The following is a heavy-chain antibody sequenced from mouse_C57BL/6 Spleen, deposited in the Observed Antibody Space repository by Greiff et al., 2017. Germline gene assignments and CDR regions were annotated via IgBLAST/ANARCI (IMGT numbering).Heavy chain of an antibody. CDR2: IDPSDSYT. J-gene: IGHJ2*01. CDR3: ARGYYGSSSLDY. CDR1: GYTFTSYW. D-gene: IGHD1-1*01. V-gene: IGHV1-69*01. Sequence: QVQLQQPGAELVMPGASVKLSCKASGYTFTSYWMHWVKQRPGQGLEWIGEIDPSDSYTNYNQKFKGKSTLTVDKSSSTAYMHLSSLTSEDSAVYYCARGYYGSSSLDYWGQGTTLTVSS.